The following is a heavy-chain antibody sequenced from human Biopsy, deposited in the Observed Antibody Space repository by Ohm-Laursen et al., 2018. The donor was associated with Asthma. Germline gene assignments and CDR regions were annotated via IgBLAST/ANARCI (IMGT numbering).Heavy chain of an antibody. CDR2: VSSDGHNK. CDR3: ARQSGQDYGDSSGFDI. D-gene: IGHD3-22*01. Sequence: SSLRLFCAASGFVFSQCGMHWVRQGPGKGLEWVALVSSDGHNKYYEDSVKGRFTISRDNSRKRLYLQINRLTVEDSAVYFCARQSGQDYGDSSGFDIWGQGTKVAVSS. V-gene: IGHV3-30*03. CDR1: GFVFSQCG. J-gene: IGHJ3*02.